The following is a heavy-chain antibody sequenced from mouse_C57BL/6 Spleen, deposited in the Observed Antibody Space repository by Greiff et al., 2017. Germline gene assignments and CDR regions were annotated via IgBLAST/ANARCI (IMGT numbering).Heavy chain of an antibody. CDR2: INYDGSST. J-gene: IGHJ1*03. V-gene: IGHV5-16*01. CDR1: GFTFSDYY. CDR3: ARGGSIYYYGSSHWYFDV. D-gene: IGHD1-1*01. Sequence: EVQLVESEGGLVQPGSSMKLSCTASGFTFSDYYMAWVRQVPEKGLEWVANINYDGSSTYYLDSLKSRFIISRDNAKNILYLQMSSLKSEDTATYYCARGGSIYYYGSSHWYFDVWGTGTTVTVSS.